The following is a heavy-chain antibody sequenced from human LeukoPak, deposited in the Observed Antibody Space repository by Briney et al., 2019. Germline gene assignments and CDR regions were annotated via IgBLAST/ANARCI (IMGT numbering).Heavy chain of an antibody. J-gene: IGHJ6*02. CDR2: IYYSGST. D-gene: IGHD5-12*01. Sequence: MPSQTLSLTCTVSGGSISSGDYYWSWIRQPPGKGLEWIGYIYYSGSTYYNPSLKSRVTISVDTSKNQFSLKLSSVTAADTAVYYCAREMVATIKGDYYYYGMDVWGQGTTVTVSS. CDR1: GGSISSGDYY. CDR3: AREMVATIKGDYYYYGMDV. V-gene: IGHV4-30-4*01.